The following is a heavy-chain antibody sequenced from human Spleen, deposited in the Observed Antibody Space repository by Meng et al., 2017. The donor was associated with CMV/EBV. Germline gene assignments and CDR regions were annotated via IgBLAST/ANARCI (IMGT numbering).Heavy chain of an antibody. J-gene: IGHJ4*02. Sequence: SVKVSCKVSGGDFKNYAISWVRQAPGQGLEWMGVIIPIFVAPNYAQRFQGRVTITADESTNTAYMELSSLGSEDTAVYYCARGPDTAMVTWPLDYWGQGTLVTVS. D-gene: IGHD5-18*01. CDR2: IIPIFVAP. CDR3: ARGPDTAMVTWPLDY. CDR1: GGDFKNYA. V-gene: IGHV1-69*13.